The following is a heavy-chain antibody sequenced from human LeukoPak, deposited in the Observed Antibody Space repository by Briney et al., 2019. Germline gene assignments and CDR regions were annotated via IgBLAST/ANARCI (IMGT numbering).Heavy chain of an antibody. D-gene: IGHD3-22*01. V-gene: IGHV3-74*01. J-gene: IGHJ5*02. CDR3: ARDWVVGITHNWFDP. CDR1: GFTFSSYW. Sequence: PGGSLRLSCAASGFTFSSYWMHWVRQAPGKGLVWVSRINSDGSSTNYADSVKGRFTISRDNAKNTLYLQMNSLRAEDTAVYYCARDWVVGITHNWFDPWGQGTLVTVSS. CDR2: INSDGSST.